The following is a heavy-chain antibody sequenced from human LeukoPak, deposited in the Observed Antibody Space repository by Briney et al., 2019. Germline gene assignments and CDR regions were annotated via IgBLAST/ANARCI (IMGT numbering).Heavy chain of an antibody. D-gene: IGHD3-3*01. V-gene: IGHV4-34*01. Sequence: SETLSLTCAVYGGSFSGYHWSWIRQSPGKGLEWIGEINHSGTTNYNPSLKSRVTISVDMSKNQFSLKLASVTAADTAVYYCARAYYDFWSGYYYYYYYYMDVWGKGTTVTVSS. CDR3: ARAYYDFWSGYYYYYYYYMDV. CDR1: GGSFSGYH. J-gene: IGHJ6*03. CDR2: INHSGTT.